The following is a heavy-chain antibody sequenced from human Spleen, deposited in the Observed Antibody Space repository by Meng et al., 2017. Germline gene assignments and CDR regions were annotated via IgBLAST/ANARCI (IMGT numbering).Heavy chain of an antibody. V-gene: IGHV3-74*01. Sequence: GGSLRLSCAASRFTFSIYWMHWVRQVPGKGLVWVSHINSDGSNTTYADFVRGRFTISRDNSKNTLYLQMNSLRAEDTAVYYCARDESYGSIYGLLDYWGQGTLVTVSS. CDR2: INSDGSNT. D-gene: IGHD3-3*02. CDR1: RFTFSIYW. CDR3: ARDESYGSIYGLLDY. J-gene: IGHJ4*02.